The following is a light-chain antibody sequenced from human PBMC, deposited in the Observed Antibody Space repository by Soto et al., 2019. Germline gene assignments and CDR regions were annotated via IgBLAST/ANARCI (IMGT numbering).Light chain of an antibody. V-gene: IGKV2-28*01. CDR3: MQALKTRNT. Sequence: DIVMTQSPLSLPVTPGEPASTSCRSSQSLLHSNGYNYLDWYLQKPGQSPQLLIYLGSNRASGVPDRFSGSGSGTDFTLKISSVEAEDFGVYYCMQALKTRNTFGGGTKLEIK. CDR1: QSLLHSNGYNY. J-gene: IGKJ2*01. CDR2: LGS.